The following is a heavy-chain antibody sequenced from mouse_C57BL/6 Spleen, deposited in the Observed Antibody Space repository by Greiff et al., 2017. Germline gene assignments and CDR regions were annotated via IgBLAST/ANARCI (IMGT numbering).Heavy chain of an antibody. D-gene: IGHD1-1*01. CDR1: GYTFTEYT. V-gene: IGHV1-62-2*01. CDR3: ARHDYVAYAMDY. Sequence: QVQLKESGPELVKPGASVKLSCKASGYTFTEYTIHWVKQRSGQGLEWIGWFYPGSGSIKYNEKFKDKATFTADKSSRTVYMEISRLTYEDAAVYFCARHDYVAYAMDYWGQGTSVTVSS. CDR2: FYPGSGSI. J-gene: IGHJ4*01.